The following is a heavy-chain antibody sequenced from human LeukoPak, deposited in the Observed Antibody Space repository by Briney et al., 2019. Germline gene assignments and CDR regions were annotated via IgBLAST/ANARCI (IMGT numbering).Heavy chain of an antibody. Sequence: ASVKVSCKASGYTFTSYGISWVRQAPGQGLEWMGWISAYNGNTNYAQKLQGRVTMTTDTSTSTAYMELRSLRSDDTAVYYCARDRGYCSSTSCCDWFDPWGQGTLVTVSS. CDR1: GYTFTSYG. CDR3: ARDRGYCSSTSCCDWFDP. CDR2: ISAYNGNT. D-gene: IGHD2-2*01. V-gene: IGHV1-18*01. J-gene: IGHJ5*02.